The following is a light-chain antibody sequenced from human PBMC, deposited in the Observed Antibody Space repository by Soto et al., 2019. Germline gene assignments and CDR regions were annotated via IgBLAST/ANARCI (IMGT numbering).Light chain of an antibody. CDR3: HQYHNWYT. J-gene: IGKJ2*01. V-gene: IGKV3-15*01. CDR2: GAS. CDR1: QSVDTN. Sequence: EIVMTQYPANLSVSPGERTTLSWRASQSVDTNLAWFQQKPGQAPTFLIYGASTRATGIPARFSGSGSGTEFTLTISSLQSEDFAVYYCHQYHNWYTFGQGTKLEIK.